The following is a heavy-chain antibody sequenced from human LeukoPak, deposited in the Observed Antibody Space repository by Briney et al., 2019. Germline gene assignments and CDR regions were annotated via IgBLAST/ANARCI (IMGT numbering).Heavy chain of an antibody. CDR3: ARDPFTSGDYYDSSGYSGY. D-gene: IGHD3-22*01. V-gene: IGHV3-21*01. CDR2: IYSSSSYI. CDR1: GFTFSSYS. Sequence: PGGALRLSCAASGFTFSSYSMNWVRPAPGEGLEWVSSIYSSSSYIYYADSVKGRFTISRDNAKNSLYLQMNSLRAEDTAVYYCARDPFTSGDYYDSSGYSGYWGQGTLVTVSS. J-gene: IGHJ4*02.